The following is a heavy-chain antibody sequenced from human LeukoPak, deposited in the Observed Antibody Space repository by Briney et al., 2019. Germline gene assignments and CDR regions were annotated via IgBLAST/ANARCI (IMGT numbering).Heavy chain of an antibody. Sequence: GGSLRLSCAASGFTFSSYWMSWVRQAPGKGLEWVANIKQDGSEKNYVDSVKGRFTIPRDNAKNSLYLQMNSLRGEDTAVYYCATYLYGGDYGSYYFEYWGQGTLVTVSS. CDR2: IKQDGSEK. D-gene: IGHD4-23*01. CDR1: GFTFSSYW. CDR3: ATYLYGGDYGSYYFEY. J-gene: IGHJ4*02. V-gene: IGHV3-7*05.